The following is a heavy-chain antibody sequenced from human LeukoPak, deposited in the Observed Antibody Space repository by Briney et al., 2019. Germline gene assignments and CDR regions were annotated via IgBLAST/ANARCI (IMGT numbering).Heavy chain of an antibody. CDR1: GYTFTSYG. J-gene: IGHJ3*02. CDR2: ISAYNGNT. Sequence: ASVKVSCKASGYTFTSYGISWVRQAPGQGLEWMGWISAYNGNTNYAQKFQGRVTITADKSTSTAYMELSSLRSEDMAVYYCARDFQGTYYYDSSGYGSAFDIWGQGTMVTVSS. CDR3: ARDFQGTYYYDSSGYGSAFDI. V-gene: IGHV1-18*03. D-gene: IGHD3-22*01.